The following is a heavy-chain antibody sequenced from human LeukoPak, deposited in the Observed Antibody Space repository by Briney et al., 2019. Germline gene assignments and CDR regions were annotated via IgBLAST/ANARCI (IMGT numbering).Heavy chain of an antibody. CDR3: ARAPGSGYYYMYNWFDP. D-gene: IGHD3-22*01. V-gene: IGHV4-59*01. CDR2: IYYSGST. CDR1: GGSISSYY. Sequence: SETLSLTCTVSGGSISSYYWSWIRQPPGKGLEWIGYIYYSGSTNYNPSLKSRVTISVDTSKNQFSLKLSSVTAADTAVYYCARAPGSGYYYMYNWFDPWGQGTLVTVSS. J-gene: IGHJ5*02.